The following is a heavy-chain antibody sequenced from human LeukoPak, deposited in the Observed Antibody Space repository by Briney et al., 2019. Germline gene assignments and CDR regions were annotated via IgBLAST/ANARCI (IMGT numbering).Heavy chain of an antibody. CDR1: GGTFISYA. CDR2: IIPIFGTA. Sequence: PVKVSCKASGGTFISYAISWVRQAPGQGLEWMGRIIPIFGTANYAQKFQGRVTITTDESTSTAYMELSSLRSEDTAVYYCARGVDSPGRDGYNYGFWAFDIWGQGTMVTVSS. CDR3: ARGVDSPGRDGYNYGFWAFDI. J-gene: IGHJ3*02. D-gene: IGHD5-24*01. V-gene: IGHV1-69*05.